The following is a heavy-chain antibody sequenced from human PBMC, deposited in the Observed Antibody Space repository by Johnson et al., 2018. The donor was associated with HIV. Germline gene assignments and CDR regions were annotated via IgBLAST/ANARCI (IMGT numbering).Heavy chain of an antibody. Sequence: QVQLVESGGGVVQPGGSLRLSCAASGFTFSSYGMHWVRQAPGKGLEWVAFIRYDGSNKYYADSVKGRFTISRDNSKNTLYLQMNSLRAEDTAVYYGAKGAAAAGPDAFDIWGQGTMVTVSS. V-gene: IGHV3-30*02. CDR3: AKGAAAAGPDAFDI. CDR1: GFTFSSYG. D-gene: IGHD6-13*01. CDR2: IRYDGSNK. J-gene: IGHJ3*02.